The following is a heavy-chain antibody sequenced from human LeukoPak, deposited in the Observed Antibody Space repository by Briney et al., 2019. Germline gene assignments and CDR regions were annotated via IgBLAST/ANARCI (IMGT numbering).Heavy chain of an antibody. J-gene: IGHJ4*02. CDR3: ARFLWLDY. Sequence: GGSLRLYCAASGFTFSNYWMSWVRQAPGKGLEWVANIKQDGSQKHYVDSVKGRFTISRDNAKNSLYLQMNNLRAEDTAVYYCARFLWLDYWGQGTLVTVSS. V-gene: IGHV3-7*03. CDR1: GFTFSNYW. CDR2: IKQDGSQK. D-gene: IGHD2/OR15-2a*01.